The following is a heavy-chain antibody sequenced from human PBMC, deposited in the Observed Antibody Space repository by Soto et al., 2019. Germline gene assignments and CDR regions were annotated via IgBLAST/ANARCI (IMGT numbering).Heavy chain of an antibody. CDR2: IIPSYDRT. V-gene: IGHV1-69*06. Sequence: QVLLLQSGSEVKKAGSSVKVSCKASGAAFKSYAIHWVRQAPGQGLEYMGRIIPSYDRTKYAQKFQGRLTLTADMYTSTVYMELSSLRSEDTAVYYCARDPTNDYGDDTFDYWGQGTKVIVSS. D-gene: IGHD4-17*01. CDR1: GAAFKSYA. CDR3: ARDPTNDYGDDTFDY. J-gene: IGHJ4*02.